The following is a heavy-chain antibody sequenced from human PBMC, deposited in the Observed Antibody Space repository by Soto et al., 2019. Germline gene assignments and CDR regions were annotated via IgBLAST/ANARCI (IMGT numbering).Heavy chain of an antibody. V-gene: IGHV1-2*04. CDR1: GYTFTGYY. CDR2: INPNSGGT. J-gene: IGHJ6*02. Sequence: XSVKVSCKASGYTFTGYYMHWGRQAPVQGLEWMGWINPNSGGTNYSQKFQGWVTMTRDTSISTAYMELSRLRSDDTAVYYCARGRYCSSTSCYTTPNYGMDVWGQGTTVTVSS. D-gene: IGHD2-2*02. CDR3: ARGRYCSSTSCYTTPNYGMDV.